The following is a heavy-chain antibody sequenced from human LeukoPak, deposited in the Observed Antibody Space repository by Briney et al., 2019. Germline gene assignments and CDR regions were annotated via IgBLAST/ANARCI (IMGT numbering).Heavy chain of an antibody. CDR2: ISSDGNNK. Sequence: GGSLRLSRAASGFTFSSYAMHWVRQAPGKGLEWVAVISSDGNNKYYADSVKGRFTISRDNSKNTLYLQMNSLRAEDTAVYYCARDEYLWVVIQLGLFDYWGQGTLVTVSS. V-gene: IGHV3-30-3*01. D-gene: IGHD2-2*01. CDR3: ARDEYLWVVIQLGLFDY. J-gene: IGHJ4*02. CDR1: GFTFSSYA.